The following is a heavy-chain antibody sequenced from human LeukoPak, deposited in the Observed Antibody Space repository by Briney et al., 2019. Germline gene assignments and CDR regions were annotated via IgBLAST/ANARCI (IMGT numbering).Heavy chain of an antibody. CDR2: IHPDSGGT. Sequence: ASVKVSCKASGYTFTGFYLHWVRQAPGQGLEWMGWIHPDSGGTNYAQTFQGRVTMTRDTSISTAYMELSRLRSDDTAVYYCARDYGDFTFDYWGQGTLVTVSS. CDR3: ARDYGDFTFDY. J-gene: IGHJ4*02. CDR1: GYTFTGFY. V-gene: IGHV1-2*02. D-gene: IGHD4-17*01.